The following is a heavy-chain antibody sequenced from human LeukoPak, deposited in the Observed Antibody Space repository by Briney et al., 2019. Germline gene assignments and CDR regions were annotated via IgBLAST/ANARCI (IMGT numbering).Heavy chain of an antibody. CDR2: ISYDGSNK. D-gene: IGHD6-13*01. V-gene: IGHV3-30-3*01. Sequence: GGSLRLSCAASGFTFSSYWMSWVRQAPGKGLEWVAVISYDGSNKYYADSVKGRFTISRDNSKNTLYLQMNSLRAEDTAVYYCARERQLVPGAFDIWGQGTMVTVSS. J-gene: IGHJ3*02. CDR1: GFTFSSYW. CDR3: ARERQLVPGAFDI.